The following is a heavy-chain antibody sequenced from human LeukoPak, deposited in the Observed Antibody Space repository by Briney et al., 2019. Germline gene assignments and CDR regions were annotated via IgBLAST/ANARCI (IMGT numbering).Heavy chain of an antibody. D-gene: IGHD2-2*01. CDR2: MYTSGSN. V-gene: IGHV4-4*07. CDR1: GGPISSYY. Sequence: ADTLSLTCTVWGGPISSYYWRGLRQPTGKGVEGIGRMYTSGSNKQTPSLKSRVTMSVATSKNQFSLKLSSVTAADTAVYYCARAIRGSCSSTSCYAPSYSYYYYMDVWGKGTTVTVSS. CDR3: ARAIRGSCSSTSCYAPSYSYYYYMDV. J-gene: IGHJ6*03.